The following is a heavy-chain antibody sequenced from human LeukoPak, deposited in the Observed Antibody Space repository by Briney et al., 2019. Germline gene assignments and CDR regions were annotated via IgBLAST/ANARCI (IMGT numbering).Heavy chain of an antibody. J-gene: IGHJ6*02. V-gene: IGHV3-30*19. CDR2: LLHDGSEK. CDR3: ARDLGGYGYYGMDV. D-gene: IGHD3-22*01. CDR1: GFTFSSYG. Sequence: PGGSLRLSCAASGFTFSSYGMHWVRQAPGKGLEWVAVLLHDGSEKYYADSAKGRFTISRDTSKNMVYLQMNSLRAEETAVYYCARDLGGYGYYGMDVWGQGTTVTVSS.